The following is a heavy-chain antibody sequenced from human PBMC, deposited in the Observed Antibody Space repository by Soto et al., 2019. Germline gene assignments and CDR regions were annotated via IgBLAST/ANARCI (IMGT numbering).Heavy chain of an antibody. J-gene: IGHJ4*02. Sequence: SGPTLVNPTQTLTLTCTFSGFSLYTSGVGVGWIRQPPGKALEWLALIYWDDAKRYSPSLKSRVTVTKDTSKNQVVLTMTDMQPIDTATYYCARGDSTGYYPYWGQGTPVT. CDR2: IYWDDAK. CDR3: ARGDSTGYYPY. D-gene: IGHD3-22*01. V-gene: IGHV2-5*02. CDR1: GFSLYTSGVG.